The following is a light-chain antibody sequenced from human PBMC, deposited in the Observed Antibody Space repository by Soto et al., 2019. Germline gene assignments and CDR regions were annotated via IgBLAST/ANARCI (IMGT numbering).Light chain of an antibody. CDR3: CAYAGSGTVV. Sequence: QSALTQPASVSGSPGQSITISCTGTSNDVGGYNYVSWYQQQPGKAPKLIIYEVSHRPSGISNRFSGSKSGNTASLTISGLQAEDEADYYCCAYAGSGTVVFGGGTKLTVL. CDR2: EVS. J-gene: IGLJ3*02. V-gene: IGLV2-14*01. CDR1: SNDVGGYNY.